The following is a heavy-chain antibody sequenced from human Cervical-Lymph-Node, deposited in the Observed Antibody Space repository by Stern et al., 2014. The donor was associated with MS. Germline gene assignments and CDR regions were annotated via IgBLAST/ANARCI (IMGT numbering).Heavy chain of an antibody. D-gene: IGHD2-2*01. Sequence: EVQLVESGAEVKKPGESLKISCKGSGFTFTTYWIGWVRPMPGKGLEWMGVINPGDSDTRYSPSFQGQVTFSADKSIGTAYLQWSSLKPSDTAVYYCARGDCGSNSCYSPLDVWGQGTTVTVSS. J-gene: IGHJ6*02. CDR3: ARGDCGSNSCYSPLDV. V-gene: IGHV5-51*01. CDR2: INPGDSDT. CDR1: GFTFTTYW.